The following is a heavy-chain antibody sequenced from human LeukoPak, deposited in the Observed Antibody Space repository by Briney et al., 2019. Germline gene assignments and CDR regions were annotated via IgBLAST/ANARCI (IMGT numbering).Heavy chain of an antibody. CDR3: AKDRGGGSGWFDP. V-gene: IGHV3-9*01. CDR2: ISWNSGSI. J-gene: IGHJ5*02. D-gene: IGHD3-16*01. Sequence: PGRSLRLSCAASGFTFDDYAMHWVRQAPGKGLEWVSGISWNSGSIGYADSVKGRFTISRDNAKNSLYLQMNSLRAEDTALYYCAKDRGGGSGWFDPWGQGTLVTVSS. CDR1: GFTFDDYA.